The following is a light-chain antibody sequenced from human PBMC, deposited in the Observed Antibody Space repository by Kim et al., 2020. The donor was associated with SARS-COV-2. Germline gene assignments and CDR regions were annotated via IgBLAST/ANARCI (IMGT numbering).Light chain of an antibody. CDR2: EVS. V-gene: IGLV2-8*01. Sequence: GQSVTISCTGTSSDVVGYNYVSWYQQHPGKAPKLMIYEVSKRPSGVPDRFSGSKSGNTASLTVSGLQAEDEADYYCSSYAGSNNVVFGGGTKLTVL. CDR1: SSDVVGYNY. CDR3: SSYAGSNNVV. J-gene: IGLJ2*01.